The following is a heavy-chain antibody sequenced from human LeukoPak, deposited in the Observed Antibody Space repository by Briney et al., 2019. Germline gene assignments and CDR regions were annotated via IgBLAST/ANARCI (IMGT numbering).Heavy chain of an antibody. J-gene: IGHJ3*02. CDR2: ISNSGSTI. CDR1: GFTFSDYY. V-gene: IGHV3-11*04. CDR3: ARDGRRDSDAFVI. Sequence: GGSLRLSCAASGFTFSDYYMSWIRQAPGKGLEWVSYISNSGSTIYYADSVKGRFTISRDNAKNSLYLQMNSLRAEDTAVYYCARDGRRDSDAFVIWGQGTMVTVSS. D-gene: IGHD1-1*01.